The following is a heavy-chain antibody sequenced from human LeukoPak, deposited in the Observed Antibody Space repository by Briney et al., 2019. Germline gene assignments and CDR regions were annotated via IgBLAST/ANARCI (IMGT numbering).Heavy chain of an antibody. V-gene: IGHV3-53*01. CDR2: IYSGGST. J-gene: IGHJ3*02. CDR1: GFTVSSNY. CDR3: AREGSAPVEGAFDI. D-gene: IGHD1-26*01. Sequence: GGSLRLSCAPSGFTVSSNYMSWVRQAPGKGLEWVSVIYSGGSTYYADSVKGRFTISRDNSKNTLYLQMNSLRAEDTAVYYCAREGSAPVEGAFDIWGQGTMVTVSS.